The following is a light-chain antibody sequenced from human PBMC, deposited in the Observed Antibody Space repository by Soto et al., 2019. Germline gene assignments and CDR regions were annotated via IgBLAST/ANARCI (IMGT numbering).Light chain of an antibody. V-gene: IGKV1-33*01. CDR3: QQYDNLPIT. CDR1: QDISNF. CDR2: DAS. J-gene: IGKJ5*01. Sequence: DIQMTQSPSSLSASVGDSVILTCQTTQDISNFLNWYQQKPGKAPKLLIYDASNLQTGVPSRFSGSGSGTDFTFTISSLQTEDVATYYCQQYDNLPITFGQGTRLEIK.